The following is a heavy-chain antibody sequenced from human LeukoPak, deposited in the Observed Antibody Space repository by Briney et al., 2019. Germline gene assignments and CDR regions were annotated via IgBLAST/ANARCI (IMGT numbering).Heavy chain of an antibody. CDR2: ISYDGSNK. CDR3: ASAYYDSSAQYY. CDR1: GFTFSSYA. J-gene: IGHJ4*02. V-gene: IGHV3-30-3*01. D-gene: IGHD3-22*01. Sequence: GGSLRLSCAASGFTFSSYAMHWVRQAPGKGLEWVAVISYDGSNKYYADPVKGRFTISRDNSKNTLYLQMNSLRAEDTAVYYCASAYYDSSAQYYWGQGTLVTVSS.